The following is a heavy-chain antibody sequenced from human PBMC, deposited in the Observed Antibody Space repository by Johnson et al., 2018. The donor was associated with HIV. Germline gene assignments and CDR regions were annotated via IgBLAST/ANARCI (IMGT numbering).Heavy chain of an antibody. CDR3: AKDYRYGSGTKGAFDI. CDR2: ISWNSGSI. CDR1: GFTFDDYA. Sequence: VQLVESGGGLVQPGRSLRLSCAASGFTFDDYAMHWVRQAPGKGLEWVSGISWNSGSIGYADSVKGRFTISSDNAKNSLYLQMNSLRAEDTALYYCAKDYRYGSGTKGAFDIWGQGTMVTVSS. V-gene: IGHV3-9*01. J-gene: IGHJ3*02. D-gene: IGHD3-10*01.